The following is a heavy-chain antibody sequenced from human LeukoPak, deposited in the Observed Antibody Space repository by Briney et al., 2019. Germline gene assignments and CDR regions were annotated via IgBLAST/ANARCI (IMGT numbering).Heavy chain of an antibody. CDR1: GGTFSSYA. CDR2: IIPIFGTA. J-gene: IGHJ5*02. V-gene: IGHV1-69*13. CDR3: ARDRSARNWFDP. Sequence: SVKVSCKASGGTFSSYAISWVRQAPGQGLEWMGGIIPIFGTANYAQKFQGRVTTTADESTSTAYMELSSLRSEDTAVYYCARDRSARNWFDPWGQGTLVTVSS.